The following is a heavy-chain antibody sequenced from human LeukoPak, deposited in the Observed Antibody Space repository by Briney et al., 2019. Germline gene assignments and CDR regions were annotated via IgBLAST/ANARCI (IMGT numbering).Heavy chain of an antibody. D-gene: IGHD3-9*01. CDR1: GFTFSNAW. CDR3: TTDHPNYDILTGYSQGYFDY. CDR2: IKSKTDGGTT. Sequence: GGSLRLFCAASGFTFSNAWMSWVRQAPGKGLEWVGRIKSKTDGGTTDYAAPVKGRFTISRDDSKNTLYLQMNSLKTEDTAVYYCTTDHPNYDILTGYSQGYFDYWGQGTLVTVSS. V-gene: IGHV3-15*01. J-gene: IGHJ4*02.